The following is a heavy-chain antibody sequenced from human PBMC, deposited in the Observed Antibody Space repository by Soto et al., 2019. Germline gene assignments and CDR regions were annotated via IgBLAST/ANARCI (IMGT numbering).Heavy chain of an antibody. CDR3: VRGRDSGLYYFDS. Sequence: GFLRLSCAASGFTFGIYDMHWVRQATGKGLKWISTINTAGDTYSPGSVKGRFTISRENAKNSLYLQMNSLRVDDTAVYFCVRGRDSGLYYFDSWGQGTLVTVSS. D-gene: IGHD2-21*01. CDR2: INTAGDT. V-gene: IGHV3-13*01. J-gene: IGHJ4*02. CDR1: GFTFGIYD.